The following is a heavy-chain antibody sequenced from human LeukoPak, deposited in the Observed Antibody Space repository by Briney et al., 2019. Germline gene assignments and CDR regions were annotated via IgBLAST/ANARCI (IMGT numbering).Heavy chain of an antibody. CDR3: ARLCGGDCYDDY. D-gene: IGHD2-21*02. Sequence: SLKVSCKASGGTFSSSAISWVRQAPGQGLEWMGGIILIFGTPNYAQKFQGRVTITSDESTNTAYMELNSLRSEDTAVYYCARLCGGDCYDDYWGQGTLVTVSS. J-gene: IGHJ4*02. CDR1: GGTFSSSA. CDR2: IILIFGTP. V-gene: IGHV1-69*01.